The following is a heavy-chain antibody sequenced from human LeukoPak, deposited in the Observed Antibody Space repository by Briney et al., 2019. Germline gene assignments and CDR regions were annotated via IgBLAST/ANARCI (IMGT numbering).Heavy chain of an antibody. CDR3: ARDQYSGYDLVGPPDY. Sequence: SETLSLTCTVSGGSISSYYWSWIRQPAGKGLEWIGRIYTSGSTNYNPSLKSRVTMSVDTSKNQFSLKLSSVTAAGTAVYYCARDQYSGYDLVGPPDYWGQGTLVTVSS. CDR1: GGSISSYY. D-gene: IGHD5-12*01. J-gene: IGHJ4*02. V-gene: IGHV4-4*07. CDR2: IYTSGST.